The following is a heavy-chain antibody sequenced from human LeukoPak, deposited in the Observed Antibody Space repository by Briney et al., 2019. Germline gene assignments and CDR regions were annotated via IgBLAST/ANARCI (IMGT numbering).Heavy chain of an antibody. Sequence: SETLSLTCTVSGGSMSTYYWSWIRQPPGKGLEWIGYIYYSGSTNYDPSLKSRVTISVDTSKNQFSLKLSSATAADTAVYYCTRGPVEYCSGGSCYDAFDIWGQGTLVTVSS. CDR1: GGSMSTYY. J-gene: IGHJ3*02. D-gene: IGHD2-15*01. CDR2: IYYSGST. V-gene: IGHV4-59*01. CDR3: TRGPVEYCSGGSCYDAFDI.